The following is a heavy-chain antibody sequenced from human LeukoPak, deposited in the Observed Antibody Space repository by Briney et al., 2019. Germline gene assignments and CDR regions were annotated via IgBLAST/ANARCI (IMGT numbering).Heavy chain of an antibody. CDR1: GFTFSNYG. CDR3: AKGSRKLYCSGGSCYCDY. Sequence: GGSLRLSCAASGFTFSNYGMHWVRQAPGKGLEWVAYIPYDGSNKYYADSVKGRFTIFRDNSKNTLYLQMNSLRAEDTAVYYCAKGSRKLYCSGGSCYCDYWGQGTLVTVSS. J-gene: IGHJ4*02. D-gene: IGHD2-15*01. CDR2: IPYDGSNK. V-gene: IGHV3-30*02.